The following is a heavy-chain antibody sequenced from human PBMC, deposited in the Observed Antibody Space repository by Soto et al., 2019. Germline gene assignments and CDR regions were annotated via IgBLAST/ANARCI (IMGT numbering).Heavy chain of an antibody. Sequence: HPGGSLRLSCAASGFTFSSYWLHWVRQAPGKGPVWVSRIYSDGGRTSYADSVKGRFTISRDNAKNTLYLQMNSLRAEDTAVYYCARRGRDYYYMDVWGKGTTVTVSS. CDR3: ARRGRDYYYMDV. CDR2: IYSDGGRT. D-gene: IGHD2-15*01. J-gene: IGHJ6*03. V-gene: IGHV3-74*01. CDR1: GFTFSSYW.